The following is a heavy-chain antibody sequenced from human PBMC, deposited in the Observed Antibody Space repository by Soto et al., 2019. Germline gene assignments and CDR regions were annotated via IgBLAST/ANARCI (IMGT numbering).Heavy chain of an antibody. J-gene: IGHJ6*02. CDR2: INAGNGNT. CDR3: ASPGGLWCGELRYYYYGMDV. V-gene: IGHV1-3*01. Sequence: QVQLVQSGAEVKKPGASVKVSCKASGYTFTSYAMHWVRQAPGQRLEWMGWINAGNGNTKYSQKFQGRVTITRDTSASTAYMELSSLRSEDTAVYYCASPGGLWCGELRYYYYGMDVWGQGTTVTVSS. D-gene: IGHD3-10*01. CDR1: GYTFTSYA.